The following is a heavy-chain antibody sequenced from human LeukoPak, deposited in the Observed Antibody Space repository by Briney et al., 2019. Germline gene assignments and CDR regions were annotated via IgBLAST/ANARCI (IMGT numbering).Heavy chain of an antibody. J-gene: IGHJ4*02. D-gene: IGHD3-10*01. CDR1: AFTFSSYA. V-gene: IGHV3-23*01. Sequence: TGGSLRLSCAASAFTFSSYAMSWVRQAPGKGLEWVSAISRSGGSTYYADSVKGRFTISRDNSKNTLYLQMNSLRAEDTAVYYCANYRSRFGESNPQYFDYWGQGTLVTVSS. CDR3: ANYRSRFGESNPQYFDY. CDR2: ISRSGGST.